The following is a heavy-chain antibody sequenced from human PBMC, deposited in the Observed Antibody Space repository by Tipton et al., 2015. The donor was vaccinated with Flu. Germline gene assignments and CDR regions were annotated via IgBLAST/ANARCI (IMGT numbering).Heavy chain of an antibody. CDR1: GGSMSSFY. D-gene: IGHD3-10*01. V-gene: IGHV4-4*07. CDR3: ARGSGSGTYVTFYF. CDR2: MYVSGST. Sequence: TLSLTCTVSGGSMSSFYWTWIRQPAGQGLEGSGRMYVSGSTKNNPSLKSRVAMSVATSKNQFSLKLRSVTAADPAVYYCARGSGSGTYVTFYFWGQGTLVTVSS. J-gene: IGHJ4*02.